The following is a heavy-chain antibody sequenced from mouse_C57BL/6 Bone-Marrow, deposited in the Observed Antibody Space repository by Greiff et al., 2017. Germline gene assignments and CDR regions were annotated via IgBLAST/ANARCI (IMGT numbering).Heavy chain of an antibody. D-gene: IGHD1-1*01. Sequence: QVHVKQSGPGLVAPSQSLSITCTVSGFSLTSYGVHWVRQPPGKGLEWLVVIWSDGSTTYNSALKSRLSISKDNSKSQVFLKMNSLQTDDTAMYYCARHDYGSRGNYAMDYWGQGTSVTVSS. CDR1: GFSLTSYG. J-gene: IGHJ4*01. CDR2: IWSDGST. V-gene: IGHV2-6-1*01. CDR3: ARHDYGSRGNYAMDY.